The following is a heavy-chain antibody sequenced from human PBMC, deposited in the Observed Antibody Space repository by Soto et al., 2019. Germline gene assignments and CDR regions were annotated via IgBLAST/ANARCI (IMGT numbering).Heavy chain of an antibody. CDR1: GFTFSSYG. CDR2: ISYDGSNT. J-gene: IGHJ4*02. Sequence: PGGSLRLSCAASGFTFSSYGMHWVRQAPGKGLEWVAIISYDGSNTYYADPVKGRFTISRDNSKDTLYLQMNSLRAEDTSVYYCAKGEYYYDGSAYYPFDYWGQGRMVTVSS. V-gene: IGHV3-30*18. CDR3: AKGEYYYDGSAYYPFDY. D-gene: IGHD3-22*01.